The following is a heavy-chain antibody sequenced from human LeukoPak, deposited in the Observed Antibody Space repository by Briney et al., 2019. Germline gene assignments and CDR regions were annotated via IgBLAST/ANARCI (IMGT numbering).Heavy chain of an antibody. CDR3: AGVDWYYFDY. V-gene: IGHV4-4*07. CDR1: GGSISNYY. J-gene: IGHJ4*02. Sequence: SETLSLTCTVSGGSISNYYWSWIRQPAGKGLEWIGRLYTSGNTLYNPSLKSRVIMSVDTSKNQFSLKLTSVTAADSAVYYCAGVDWYYFDYWGQGTLVTVSP. CDR2: LYTSGNT. D-gene: IGHD3/OR15-3a*01.